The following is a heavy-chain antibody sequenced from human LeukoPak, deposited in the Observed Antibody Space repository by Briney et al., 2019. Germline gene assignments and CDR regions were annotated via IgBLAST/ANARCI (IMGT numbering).Heavy chain of an antibody. V-gene: IGHV3-48*02. CDR2: IRTTAEGAKYA. J-gene: IGHJ4*02. CDR1: GFSFTDYP. CDR3: ETDKRYAFDY. Sequence: GGSLRLSCATSGFSFTDYPMNWVRQAPGKGLEWISNIRTTAEGAKYAYYADSVKGRVTISRDDGKNTLYLHMNSLRDDDTAVYYSETDKRYAFDYWGQGILVTVSS. D-gene: IGHD3-9*01.